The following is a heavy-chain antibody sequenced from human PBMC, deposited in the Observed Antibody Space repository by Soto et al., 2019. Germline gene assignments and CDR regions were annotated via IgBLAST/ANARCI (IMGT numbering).Heavy chain of an antibody. J-gene: IGHJ5*02. CDR2: INHSGGS. CDR3: AISGLLQRGRRNWFDL. D-gene: IGHD2-21*01. V-gene: IGHV4-34*08. CDR1: AGTFSRYS. Sequence: SETLSLTCAVYAGTFSRYSWDWFRQPPGKGLEWIGEINHSGGSNYNPSLKSRVTISVDTSKNQFSLRLSSVTAADTAVYYCAISGLLQRGRRNWFDLWGQGPLGSGS.